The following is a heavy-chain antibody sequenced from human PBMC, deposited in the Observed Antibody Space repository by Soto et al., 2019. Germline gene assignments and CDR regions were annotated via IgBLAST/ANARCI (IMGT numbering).Heavy chain of an antibody. V-gene: IGHV3-23*01. Sequence: EVQLLESGGGLVQPGGSLRLSCAASGFTFNNYAMTWVRQAPGKGLEWVSAISGGGDTTSYADSVKGRFTVSRDGSKNTLYRQMSSLRAQDTARDYCAKGRCGSGSLTPRVDFWGQGTLVTVSS. D-gene: IGHD3-10*01. CDR3: AKGRCGSGSLTPRVDF. CDR2: ISGGGDTT. CDR1: GFTFNNYA. J-gene: IGHJ4*02.